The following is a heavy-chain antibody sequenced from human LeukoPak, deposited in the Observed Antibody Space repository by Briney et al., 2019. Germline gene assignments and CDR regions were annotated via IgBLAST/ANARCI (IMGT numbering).Heavy chain of an antibody. J-gene: IGHJ4*02. CDR3: ASSSRPYGTGTYSYDY. CDR1: GYSFTTYW. V-gene: IGHV5-51*01. Sequence: PGGSLKISCKGSGYSFTTYWIGWVRQMPGKVLEWMGVIYPGDSDTRYSPSFQGQVTISADKSISTAYLQWSRLKASDTAMYYCASSSRPYGTGTYSYDYWGQGTLVTVSS. D-gene: IGHD3-10*01. CDR2: IYPGDSDT.